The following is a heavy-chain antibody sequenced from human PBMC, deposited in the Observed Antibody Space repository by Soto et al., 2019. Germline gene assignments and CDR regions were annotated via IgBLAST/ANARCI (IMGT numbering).Heavy chain of an antibody. V-gene: IGHV3-33*01. CDR1: GFTFSSYG. J-gene: IGHJ4*02. Sequence: QVQLVETGGGVVQPGRSLRLSCAASGFTFSSYGMHWVRQAPGKGLEWVAVIWYDGSNKYYADSVKGRFTISRDNSKNTLYLQINSLRAEDTAVYYCARGARYDYVWGSPSGYFDYWGQGTLVTVSS. CDR3: ARGARYDYVWGSPSGYFDY. D-gene: IGHD3-16*01. CDR2: IWYDGSNK.